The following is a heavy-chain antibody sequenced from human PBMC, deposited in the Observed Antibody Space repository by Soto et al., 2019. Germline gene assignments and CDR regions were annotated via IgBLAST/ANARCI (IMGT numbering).Heavy chain of an antibody. CDR1: GYSFTSYW. V-gene: IGHV5-10-1*01. D-gene: IGHD6-19*01. Sequence: GESLKISWKGSGYSFTSYWIGWVRQKPGKGLEWMGRIDPSDSYTNYSPSFQGHVTISADKSISTAYLQWSSLKASDTAMYYCAATQTSSGWYYYYYGMDVWGQGTTVTVSS. CDR3: AATQTSSGWYYYYYGMDV. J-gene: IGHJ6*02. CDR2: IDPSDSYT.